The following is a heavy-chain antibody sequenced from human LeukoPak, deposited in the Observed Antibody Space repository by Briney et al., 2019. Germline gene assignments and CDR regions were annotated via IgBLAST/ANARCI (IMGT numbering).Heavy chain of an antibody. CDR1: GYTFTSYY. CDR3: ARDVGTLIDGVVIISRWNYYYYYGMDV. D-gene: IGHD3-3*01. V-gene: IGHV1-46*01. CDR2: INASGGST. Sequence: ASVRVSCKASGYTFTSYYMHWVRQAPGQGLEWVGLINASGGSTNYAQTVQGRVTMSRDTSTSTVYMELSSLRAEDTAVYYCARDVGTLIDGVVIISRWNYYYYYGMDVWGQGTTVTVSS. J-gene: IGHJ6*02.